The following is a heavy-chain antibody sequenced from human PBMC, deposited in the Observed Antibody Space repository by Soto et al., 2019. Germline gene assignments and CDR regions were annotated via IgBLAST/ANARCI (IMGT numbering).Heavy chain of an antibody. Sequence: GGSLRLSCAASGFTFSSYSMNWVRQAPGKGLEWVSSISSSSSYIYYADSAKGRFTISRDNAKNSLYLQMNSLRAEDTAVYYCATGEYYYDSSGYYYCWGQGTLVTVS. CDR2: ISSSSSYI. CDR3: ATGEYYYDSSGYYYC. V-gene: IGHV3-21*01. D-gene: IGHD3-22*01. J-gene: IGHJ4*02. CDR1: GFTFSSYS.